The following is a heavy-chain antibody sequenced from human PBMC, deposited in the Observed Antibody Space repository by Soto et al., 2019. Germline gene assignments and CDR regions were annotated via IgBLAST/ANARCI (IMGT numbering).Heavy chain of an antibody. J-gene: IGHJ4*02. CDR3: AKDRRAGGNSAFYFDF. D-gene: IGHD3-16*01. Sequence: SLRLSCAASGFKFSNYAMSWVRQAPGKWLEWVSRISATGGGTYYADSVKGRFTISRDNSHNTLYLQVHSLTAEDTAVYYCAKDRRAGGNSAFYFDFWGQGAQVTVSS. CDR1: GFKFSNYA. CDR2: ISATGGGT. V-gene: IGHV3-23*01.